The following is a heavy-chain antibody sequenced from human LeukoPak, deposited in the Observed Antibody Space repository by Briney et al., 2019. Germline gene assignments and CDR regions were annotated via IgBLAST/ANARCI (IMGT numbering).Heavy chain of an antibody. CDR2: KYFSGTT. CDR3: ARHLRFGSSALPRDVFDI. D-gene: IGHD1-26*01. Sequence: PSETLSLTCCVSGVPIRSRSYYWGWIRQPPGKGLEWIGSKYFSGTTYYNPSLKSRVTISVHTPENHLSLKLTSVTATDTAVYYCARHLRFGSSALPRDVFDIWGRGTVVSVSS. J-gene: IGHJ3*02. V-gene: IGHV4-39*01. CDR1: GVPIRSRSYY.